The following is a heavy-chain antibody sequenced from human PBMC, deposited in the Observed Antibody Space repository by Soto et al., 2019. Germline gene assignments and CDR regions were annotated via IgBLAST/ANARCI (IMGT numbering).Heavy chain of an antibody. CDR2: IYPGNSET. J-gene: IGHJ4*02. D-gene: IGHD1-1*01. CDR3: AKGSQFWKDPGY. Sequence: GESLKISCRGIGYSFTSYWIAWARQVPGKGLEWMGIIYPGNSETRYHPSFEGQVTISVDTTIDTAYLQWNSLKASDTAIYYCAKGSQFWKDPGYWGQGTMVTASS. CDR1: GYSFTSYW. V-gene: IGHV5-51*01.